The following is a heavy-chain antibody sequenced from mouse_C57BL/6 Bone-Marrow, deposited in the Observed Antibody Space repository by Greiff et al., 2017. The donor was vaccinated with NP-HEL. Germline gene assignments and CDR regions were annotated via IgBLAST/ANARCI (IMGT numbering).Heavy chain of an antibody. V-gene: IGHV5-6*01. D-gene: IGHD1-1*01. CDR1: GFTFSSYG. Sequence: EVKLMESGGDLVKPGGSLKLSCAASGFTFSSYGMSWVRQTPDKRLEWVATISSGGSYTYYPDSVKGRFTISRKKSKNNLYLEVSSLKSGETARYYCARLGYYYGISRYFDVWGTGTTVTVSS. CDR2: ISSGGSYT. J-gene: IGHJ1*03. CDR3: ARLGYYYGISRYFDV.